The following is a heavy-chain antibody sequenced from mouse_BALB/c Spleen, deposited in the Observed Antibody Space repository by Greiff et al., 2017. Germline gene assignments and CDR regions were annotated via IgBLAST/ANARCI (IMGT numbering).Heavy chain of an antibody. V-gene: IGHV5-6-3*01. J-gene: IGHJ3*01. CDR2: INSNGGST. D-gene: IGHD2-13*01. Sequence: EVKLMESGGGLVQPGGSLKLSCAASGFTFSSYGMSWVRQTPDKRLELVATINSNGGSTYYPDSVKGRFTISRDNAKNTLYLQMSSLKSEDTAMYYCARDRDYWFAYWGQGTLVTVSA. CDR3: ARDRDYWFAY. CDR1: GFTFSSYG.